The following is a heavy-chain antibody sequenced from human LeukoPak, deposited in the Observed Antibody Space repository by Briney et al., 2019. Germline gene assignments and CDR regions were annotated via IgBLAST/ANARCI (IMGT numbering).Heavy chain of an antibody. J-gene: IGHJ5*02. D-gene: IGHD5-12*01. Sequence: SVKVSCKASGYTFTSYGISWVRQAPGQGLEWMGGIIPIFDTANYAQKFQGRVTITADKSTSTAYMELSSLRSEDTAVYHCAAAPPYSGFDWGESWGQGTLVTVSS. V-gene: IGHV1-69*06. CDR2: IIPIFDTA. CDR3: AAAPPYSGFDWGES. CDR1: GYTFTSYG.